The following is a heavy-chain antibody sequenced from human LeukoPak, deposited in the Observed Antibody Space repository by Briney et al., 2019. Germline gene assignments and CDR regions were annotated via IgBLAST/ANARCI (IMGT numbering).Heavy chain of an antibody. D-gene: IGHD3-10*01. CDR3: ARGPITTYYYGSGSPPDH. Sequence: SETLSLTCAVYGGSFSGYYWSWIRQPPGKGLEWIGEINHSGSTNYNPSLKSRVTISVDTPKNQFSLKLSSVTAADTAVYYCARGPITTYYYGSGSPPDHWGQGTLVTVSS. CDR2: INHSGST. V-gene: IGHV4-34*01. J-gene: IGHJ4*02. CDR1: GGSFSGYY.